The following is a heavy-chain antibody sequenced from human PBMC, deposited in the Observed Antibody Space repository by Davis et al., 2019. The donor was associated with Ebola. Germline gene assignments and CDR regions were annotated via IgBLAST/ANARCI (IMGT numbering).Heavy chain of an antibody. CDR1: GFTFSSYS. D-gene: IGHD6-13*01. CDR3: ARGWQQYDY. CDR2: ISYDGSNK. J-gene: IGHJ4*02. V-gene: IGHV3-30*03. Sequence: GESLKISCAASGFTFSSYSMNWVRQAPGKGLEWVAVISYDGSNKYYADSVKGRFTISRDNSKNTLYLQMNSLRAEDTAVYYCARGWQQYDYWGQGTLVTVSS.